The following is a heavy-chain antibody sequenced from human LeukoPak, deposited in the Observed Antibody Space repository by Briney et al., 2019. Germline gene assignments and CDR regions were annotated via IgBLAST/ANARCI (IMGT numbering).Heavy chain of an antibody. CDR1: GYTFSRYW. J-gene: IGHJ4*02. Sequence: GGSLRLSCTASGYTFSRYWMHWVRQGPGKGLVWVSRINEDGSSTSYAESVRGRFTISRDNAKNTLYLQMNSLRAEDAAVYYCTTDTFGARDSWGQGTLVTVSS. V-gene: IGHV3-74*01. CDR2: INEDGSST. CDR3: TTDTFGARDS. D-gene: IGHD3-10*01.